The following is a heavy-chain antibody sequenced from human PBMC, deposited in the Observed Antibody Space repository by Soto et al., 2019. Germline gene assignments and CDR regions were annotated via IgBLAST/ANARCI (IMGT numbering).Heavy chain of an antibody. V-gene: IGHV3-15*07. CDR2: IKSKTDGGTT. Sequence: PGGSLRLSCAVSGVTLTNVWMNWVRQAPGKGPEWVGRIKSKTDGGTTDYAAPVKGRFTISRDDSENTLYLQMNTLQIEDTAVYYCSHGYYQYFNSWGQGTLVTVSS. CDR1: GVTLTNVW. D-gene: IGHD5-18*01. CDR3: SHGYYQYFNS. J-gene: IGHJ4*02.